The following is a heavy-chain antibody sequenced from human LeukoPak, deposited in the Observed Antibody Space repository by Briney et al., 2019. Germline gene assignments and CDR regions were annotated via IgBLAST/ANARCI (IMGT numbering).Heavy chain of an antibody. Sequence: GASVKVSCKASGYTFTGYYMHWVRQAPGQGLEWMGWINPNSGGTNYAQKFQGRVTMTRDTSISTAYMELSRLRSDDTAVYYCARDYPIVVVPAAIDGEPDYWGQGTLVTVSS. D-gene: IGHD2-2*01. CDR1: GYTFTGYY. CDR2: INPNSGGT. V-gene: IGHV1-2*02. CDR3: ARDYPIVVVPAAIDGEPDY. J-gene: IGHJ4*02.